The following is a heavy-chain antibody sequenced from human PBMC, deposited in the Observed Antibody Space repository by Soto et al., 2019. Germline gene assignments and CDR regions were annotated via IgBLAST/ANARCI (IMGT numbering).Heavy chain of an antibody. CDR1: GYTFTGYY. CDR2: INPNSGGT. Sequence: ASVKVSCKASGYTFTGYYMHWVRQAPGQGLEWMGWINPNSGGTNYAQKFQGWVTMTRDTSISTAYMELSRLRSDDTAVYYCARSSYDFWGGSLSHYYYYMDVWGKGTTVTVSS. D-gene: IGHD3-3*01. CDR3: ARSSYDFWGGSLSHYYYYMDV. V-gene: IGHV1-2*04. J-gene: IGHJ6*03.